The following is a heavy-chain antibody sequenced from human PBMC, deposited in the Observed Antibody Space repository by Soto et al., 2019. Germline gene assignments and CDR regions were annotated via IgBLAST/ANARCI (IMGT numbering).Heavy chain of an antibody. J-gene: IGHJ6*02. CDR2: ISYDGSNK. D-gene: IGHD2-2*02. Sequence: PGGSLRLSCAASGFTFSSYGMHWVRQAPGKGLEWVAVISYDGSNKYYADSVKGRFTISRDNSKNTLYLQMNSLRAEDTAVYYCAKSAAISYGMDVWGQGTTVTVSS. CDR1: GFTFSSYG. CDR3: AKSAAISYGMDV. V-gene: IGHV3-30*18.